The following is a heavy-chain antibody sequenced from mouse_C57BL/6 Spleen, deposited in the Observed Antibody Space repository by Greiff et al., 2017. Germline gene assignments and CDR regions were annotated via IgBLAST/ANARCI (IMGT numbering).Heavy chain of an antibody. V-gene: IGHV14-2*01. Sequence: VQLQQSGAELVKPGASVKLSCTASGFNIKDYYMHWVKQRTEQGLEWIGRIDPEDGETQYAPKFQGKATITADTSSNTAYLQLSSLTSEDTDVDCCARAPGDAMDDWGQGTSVTVSS. CDR3: ARAPGDAMDD. CDR1: GFNIKDYY. J-gene: IGHJ4*01. CDR2: IDPEDGET.